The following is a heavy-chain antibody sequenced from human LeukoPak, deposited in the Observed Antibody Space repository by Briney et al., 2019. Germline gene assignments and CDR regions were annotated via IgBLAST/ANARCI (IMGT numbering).Heavy chain of an antibody. CDR2: MNPNSGNT. D-gene: IGHD3-10*01. CDR3: ARSWMVRGLSNWFDP. CDR1: GYTFTSYD. V-gene: IGHV1-8*01. J-gene: IGHJ5*02. Sequence: ASVKVSCKASGYTFTSYDINWVRQATGQGLEWMGWMNPNSGNTGYAQKFQGRVTMTRNTSISTAYMELSSLRSEDTAVYYCARSWMVRGLSNWFDPWAREPWSPSPQ.